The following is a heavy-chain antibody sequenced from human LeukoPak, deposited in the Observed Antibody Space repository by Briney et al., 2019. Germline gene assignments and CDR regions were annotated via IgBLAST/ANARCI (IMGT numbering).Heavy chain of an antibody. CDR3: ANAPSSGWPRV. CDR1: GFTFSSYA. J-gene: IGHJ4*02. Sequence: GGSLRLSCAAAGFTFSSYAMSWVRQAPGKGLEWVSAISGSGGSTYYADSVKGRFTISRDNSKNTLYLQMNSLRADDTAVYYCANAPSSGWPRVWGQGTLVTVSS. V-gene: IGHV3-23*01. CDR2: ISGSGGST. D-gene: IGHD6-19*01.